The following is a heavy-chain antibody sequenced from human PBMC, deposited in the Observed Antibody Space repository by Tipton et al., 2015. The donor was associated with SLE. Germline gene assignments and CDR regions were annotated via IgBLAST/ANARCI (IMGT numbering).Heavy chain of an antibody. V-gene: IGHV4-39*07. CDR2: IYDHGIT. Sequence: LRLSCTVSGASISSRSYYWGWVRQPPGKGLEWIGSIYDHGITYYSPPLKRRVTVSADTSNNQFSLKVTSVTAADAAVYFCALSTTAATGPFDHWGQGTHVIVST. CDR3: ALSTTAATGPFDH. CDR1: GASISSRSYY. J-gene: IGHJ4*02. D-gene: IGHD6-25*01.